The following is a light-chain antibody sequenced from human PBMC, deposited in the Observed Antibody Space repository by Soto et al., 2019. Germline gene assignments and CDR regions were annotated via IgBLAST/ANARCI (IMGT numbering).Light chain of an antibody. CDR3: QQSYSTPFS. Sequence: DIQMTQSPSSLTASIGDRVTITCRASQSITNYLNWYQHIPGKASNLLIYAASILQSGVSSRFSGSGSGTAFTLTINSLQPEDFATYYCQQSYSTPFSFGPGTKVDVK. J-gene: IGKJ3*01. V-gene: IGKV1-39*01. CDR2: AAS. CDR1: QSITNY.